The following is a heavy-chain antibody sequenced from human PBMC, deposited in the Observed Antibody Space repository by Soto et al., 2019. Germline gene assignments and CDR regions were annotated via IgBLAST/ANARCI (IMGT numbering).Heavy chain of an antibody. CDR3: AKDYHDFGHDALDI. Sequence: GGSLRLSCVASGLTFSQCAMQWVRQAPGKGLEWVAVISYDGDDEAYADSVKGRFTISRDNSNNTLFLQMSSLRPEDTALYYCAKDYHDFGHDALDIWGRGTMVTVSS. J-gene: IGHJ3*02. CDR1: GLTFSQCA. D-gene: IGHD1-1*01. CDR2: ISYDGDDE. V-gene: IGHV3-30*18.